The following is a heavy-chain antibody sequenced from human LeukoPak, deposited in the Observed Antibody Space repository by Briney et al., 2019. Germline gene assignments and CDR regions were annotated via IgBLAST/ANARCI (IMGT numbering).Heavy chain of an antibody. D-gene: IGHD2/OR15-2a*01. CDR1: GFTFSSYA. V-gene: IGHV3-30*04. J-gene: IGHJ5*02. Sequence: PGGSLRLSCAASGFTFSSYAMHWVRQAPGKGLEWVAVISYDGSNKYYADSVKGRFTISRDNSKNTLYLQMNSLRAEDTAVYYCAKDRYSFSNWFDPWGQGTLVTVSS. CDR3: AKDRYSFSNWFDP. CDR2: ISYDGSNK.